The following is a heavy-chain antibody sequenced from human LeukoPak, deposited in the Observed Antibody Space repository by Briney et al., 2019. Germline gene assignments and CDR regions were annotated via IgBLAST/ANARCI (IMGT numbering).Heavy chain of an antibody. V-gene: IGHV3-7*03. CDR1: GFTFSSYA. Sequence: GGSLRLSCAASGFTFSSYAMSWVRQAPGKGLQWVGHIKNDGSETYYLDSLKGRLSISRDNTNNALYLQMNSLRVEDTAVYYCVKNDGWFHLAQWGQGTLVTVSS. J-gene: IGHJ4*02. CDR3: VKNDGWFHLAQ. D-gene: IGHD6-19*01. CDR2: IKNDGSET.